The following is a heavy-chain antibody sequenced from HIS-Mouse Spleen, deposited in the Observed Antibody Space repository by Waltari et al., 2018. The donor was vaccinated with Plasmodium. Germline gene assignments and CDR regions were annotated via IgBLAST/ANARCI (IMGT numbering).Heavy chain of an antibody. D-gene: IGHD6-13*01. J-gene: IGHJ4*02. CDR2: IKHSGST. CDR1: GGSFSGYY. V-gene: IGHV4-34*01. CDR3: ARGSAAAGPFDY. Sequence: QVQLQQWGAGLLKPSETLSLTCAVYGGSFSGYYWSWIRQPPGKGLEWIGEIKHSGSTTSNPSLKSRGTISVDTSKNQFSLKLSSVTAADTAVYYCARGSAAAGPFDYWGQGTLVTVSS.